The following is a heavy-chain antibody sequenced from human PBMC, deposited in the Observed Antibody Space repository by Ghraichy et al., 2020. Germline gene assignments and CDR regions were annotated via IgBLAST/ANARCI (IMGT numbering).Heavy chain of an antibody. J-gene: IGHJ4*02. CDR2: IDWDDDK. V-gene: IGHV2-70*04. CDR3: ARQPVDTAMVEVFDY. CDR1: GFSLSTSGMR. Sequence: LSLTCTFSGFSLSTSGMRVSWIRQPPGKALEWLARIDWDDDKFYSTSLKTRLTISKDTSKNQVVLTMTNMDPVDTATYYCARQPVDTAMVEVFDYWGQGTLVTVSS. D-gene: IGHD5-18*01.